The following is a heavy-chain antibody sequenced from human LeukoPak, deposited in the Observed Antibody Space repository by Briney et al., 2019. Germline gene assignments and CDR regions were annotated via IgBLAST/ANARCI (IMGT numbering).Heavy chain of an antibody. J-gene: IGHJ4*02. CDR3: AKDLYPHRYCTNGVCSIFDY. D-gene: IGHD2-8*01. Sequence: GGSLRLSCAASGFTFDDYAMHWVRQAPGKGLEWVSGIIWNSGSIGYADSVKCRFTISRDNAKNSLYLQMNSLRAEDTALDYCAKDLYPHRYCTNGVCSIFDYWGQGTLVTVSS. V-gene: IGHV3-9*01. CDR1: GFTFDDYA. CDR2: IIWNSGSI.